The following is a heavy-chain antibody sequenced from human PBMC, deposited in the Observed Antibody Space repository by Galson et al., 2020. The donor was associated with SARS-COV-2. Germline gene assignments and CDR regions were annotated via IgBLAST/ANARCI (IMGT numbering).Heavy chain of an antibody. D-gene: IGHD3-9*01. V-gene: IGHV4-59*01. CDR1: GDSMSSSY. Sequence: ETSETLSLTCTVSGDSMSSSYWTWNRQPPGKRLEWIGYFSYTGTSYYNPSLESRVTISGDMSKSQFSLRLSSVTAADTAVYYCARDSGWLAHDALDFWGQGIRVTVSS. CDR3: ARDSGWLAHDALDF. CDR2: FSYTGTS. J-gene: IGHJ3*01.